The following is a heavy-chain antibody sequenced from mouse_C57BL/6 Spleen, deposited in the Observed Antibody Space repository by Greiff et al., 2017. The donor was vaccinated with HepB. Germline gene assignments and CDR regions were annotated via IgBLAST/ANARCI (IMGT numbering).Heavy chain of an antibody. J-gene: IGHJ4*01. V-gene: IGHV1-72*01. CDR3: AKGRYPYAMDY. CDR2: IDPNSGGT. Sequence: QVQLQQPGAELVKPGASVKLSCKASGYTFTSYWMHWVKQRPGRGLEWIGRIDPNSGGTKYNEKFKSKATLTVDKPSSTAYMQLSSMTSEDSAVYYCAKGRYPYAMDYWGQGTSVTVSS. D-gene: IGHD1-1*01. CDR1: GYTFTSYW.